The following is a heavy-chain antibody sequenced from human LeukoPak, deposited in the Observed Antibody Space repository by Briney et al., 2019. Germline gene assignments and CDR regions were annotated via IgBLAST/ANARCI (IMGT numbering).Heavy chain of an antibody. J-gene: IGHJ4*02. CDR3: ARLIGGATYYYDSSKNERFDY. D-gene: IGHD3-22*01. Sequence: SETLSLTCTVSGGSISSYYWSWIRQPPVKGLEWIGYIYYSGSTNYNPSLKSRVTISVDTSKNQFSLKLSSVTAADTAVCYCARLIGGATYYYDSSKNERFDYWGQGTLVTVSS. V-gene: IGHV4-59*01. CDR2: IYYSGST. CDR1: GGSISSYY.